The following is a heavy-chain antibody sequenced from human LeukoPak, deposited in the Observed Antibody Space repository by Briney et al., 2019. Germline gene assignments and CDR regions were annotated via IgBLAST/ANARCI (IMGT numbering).Heavy chain of an antibody. CDR1: GYSFTSYW. CDR2: IYPGDSDT. J-gene: IGHJ3*02. V-gene: IGHV5-51*01. D-gene: IGHD6-19*01. Sequence: GGSLKISLRGSGYSFTSYWIGWVRQMPGKGVEGVGIIYPGDSDTIYSPSFQGQVTLSADKSISPAYLQWSSLKASDTAMYYCARPKQWLSHDAFDIWGQGTMVTVSS. CDR3: ARPKQWLSHDAFDI.